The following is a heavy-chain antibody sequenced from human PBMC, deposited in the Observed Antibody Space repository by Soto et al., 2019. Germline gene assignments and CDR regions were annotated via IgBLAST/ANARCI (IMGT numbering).Heavy chain of an antibody. CDR3: AKGGRWSTVVTPRY. CDR1: GFTFSSYG. V-gene: IGHV3-30*18. Sequence: QVQLVESGGGVVQPGRSLRLSCAASGFTFSSYGMHWVRQAPGKGLEWVAVISYDGSNKYYADSVKGRFTISRDNSKNTLYLQMISLRAEDTAVYYCAKGGRWSTVVTPRYWGQGTLVTVSS. D-gene: IGHD4-17*01. CDR2: ISYDGSNK. J-gene: IGHJ4*02.